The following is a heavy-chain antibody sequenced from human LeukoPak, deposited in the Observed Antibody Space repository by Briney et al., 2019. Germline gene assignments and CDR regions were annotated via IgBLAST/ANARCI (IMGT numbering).Heavy chain of an antibody. Sequence: GGSLRLSCAASGFTFSSYSMNWVRQAPGKGLEWVSSISSSSSYIYYADSVKGRFTISRDNAKNSLYLQMNSLRAEDTAVYYCARDVEYSSSAGDYWGQGTLVTVSS. J-gene: IGHJ4*02. V-gene: IGHV3-21*01. D-gene: IGHD6-6*01. CDR1: GFTFSSYS. CDR2: ISSSSSYI. CDR3: ARDVEYSSSAGDY.